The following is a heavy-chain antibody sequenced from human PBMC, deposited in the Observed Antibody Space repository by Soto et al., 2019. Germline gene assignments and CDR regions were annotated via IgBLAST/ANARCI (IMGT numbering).Heavy chain of an antibody. Sequence: ASVKVSCKASGYTFTSYGISWVRQAPGQGLEWMGWISAYNGNTNYAQKLQGRVTMTTDTSTSTAYMELRSLRSDDTAVYYCARRVGRPVTTNWFDPWGQGTLVTVPQ. CDR3: ARRVGRPVTTNWFDP. CDR2: ISAYNGNT. CDR1: GYTFTSYG. J-gene: IGHJ5*02. D-gene: IGHD4-17*01. V-gene: IGHV1-18*01.